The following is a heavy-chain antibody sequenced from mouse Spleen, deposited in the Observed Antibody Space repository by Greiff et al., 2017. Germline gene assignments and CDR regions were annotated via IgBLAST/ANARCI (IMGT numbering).Heavy chain of an antibody. D-gene: IGHD4-1*01. J-gene: IGHJ2*01. Sequence: EVMLVESGGGLVKPGGSLKLSCAASGFTFSSYAMSWVRQSPEKRLEWVAEISSGGSYTYYPDTVTGRFTISRDNAKNTLYLEMSSLRSEDTAMYYCARGGLGRYFDYWGQGTTLTVSS. V-gene: IGHV5-9-4*01. CDR1: GFTFSSYA. CDR2: ISSGGSYT. CDR3: ARGGLGRYFDY.